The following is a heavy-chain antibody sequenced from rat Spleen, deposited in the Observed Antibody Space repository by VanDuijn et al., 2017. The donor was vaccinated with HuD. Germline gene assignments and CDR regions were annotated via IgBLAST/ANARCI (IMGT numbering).Heavy chain of an antibody. Sequence: EVKLVASGGGLVQPGRSLKLSCAASGFTFSDYDMTWVRQAPTKGLEWVASISPSGGASYYRDSVKGRFTISRDNAKTTLYLQMDSLRSEDTATYYCATHGYHDVYYHVDWFAYWGQGTLVTVSS. V-gene: IGHV5-19*01. CDR1: GFTFSDYD. D-gene: IGHD1-12*03. CDR3: ATHGYHDVYYHVDWFAY. J-gene: IGHJ3*01. CDR2: ISPSGGAS.